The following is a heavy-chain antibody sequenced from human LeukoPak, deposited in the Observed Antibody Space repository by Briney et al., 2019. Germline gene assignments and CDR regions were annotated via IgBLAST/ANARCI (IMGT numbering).Heavy chain of an antibody. CDR3: ARGDHDYGERRDAFDI. CDR1: GYSISSGYY. V-gene: IGHV4-38-2*02. CDR2: IYYSGST. D-gene: IGHD4-17*01. J-gene: IGHJ3*02. Sequence: SETLSLTCTVSGYSISSGYYWGWIRQPPGKGLEWIGSIYYSGSTYYNPSLKSRVTISVDTSKNQFSLKLSSVTAADTAVYYCARGDHDYGERRDAFDIWGQGTMVTVSS.